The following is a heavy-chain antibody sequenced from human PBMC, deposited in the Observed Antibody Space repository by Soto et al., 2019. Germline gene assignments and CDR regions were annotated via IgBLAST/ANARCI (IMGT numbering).Heavy chain of an antibody. J-gene: IGHJ4*02. Sequence: QVQLVQSGAEVKQPGSSVKVSCKASGGVFSNYALTWVRQAPGQGPEWVGGLVPVFGTPNYAPKFQGRVTLTADESSRTGSWDLCTLTSAGTAIYYCARGSDFLSTGYYFESCGQGSLVIVSS. V-gene: IGHV1-69*01. CDR1: GGVFSNYA. CDR3: ARGSDFLSTGYYFES. CDR2: LVPVFGTP. D-gene: IGHD3-9*01.